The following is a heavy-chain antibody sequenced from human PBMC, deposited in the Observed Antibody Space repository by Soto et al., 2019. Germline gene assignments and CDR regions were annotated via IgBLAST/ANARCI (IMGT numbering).Heavy chain of an antibody. CDR1: GFTFSSYG. CDR3: AKDHASRNRNYYYGMDV. D-gene: IGHD3-16*01. J-gene: IGHJ6*02. V-gene: IGHV3-30*18. Sequence: QVQLVESGGGVVQPGRSLRLSCAASGFTFSSYGMHWVRQAPGKGLEWVAVISYDGSNKYYADSVKGRFTISRDNSKNTLYLQMNSLRAEDTAVYYCAKDHASRNRNYYYGMDVWGQGTTVTVSS. CDR2: ISYDGSNK.